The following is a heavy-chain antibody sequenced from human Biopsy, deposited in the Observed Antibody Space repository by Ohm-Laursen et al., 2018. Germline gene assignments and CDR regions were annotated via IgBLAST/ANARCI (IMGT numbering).Heavy chain of an antibody. J-gene: IGHJ6*02. D-gene: IGHD3-3*01. V-gene: IGHV3-23*01. Sequence: SLRLSCAATGFILNNYGLSWVRQAPGKGLEWVSAIRGSGLTTFYTDSVKGRFTISRDNSKNTLSLQMNSLRAEDTAIYYCTKADDFWSPEGYYYYFSGMDVWGQGTTVTASS. CDR3: TKADDFWSPEGYYYYFSGMDV. CDR1: GFILNNYG. CDR2: IRGSGLTT.